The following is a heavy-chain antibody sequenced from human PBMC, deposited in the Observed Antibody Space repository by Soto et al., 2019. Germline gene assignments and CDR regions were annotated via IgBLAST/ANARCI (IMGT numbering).Heavy chain of an antibody. J-gene: IGHJ5*02. V-gene: IGHV3-30*18. CDR1: GFTFSSYG. CDR3: ANGISSSWYRPNSWFDP. CDR2: ISIDGSNK. D-gene: IGHD6-13*01. Sequence: PGGSLRLSSAASGFTFSSYGMHWVRQAPGKGLEWVAVISIDGSNKYYADSVKGQFTISTDNSKNTLYLQMNSLRAEDTAVYYCANGISSSWYRPNSWFDPWGQGTLVTVSS.